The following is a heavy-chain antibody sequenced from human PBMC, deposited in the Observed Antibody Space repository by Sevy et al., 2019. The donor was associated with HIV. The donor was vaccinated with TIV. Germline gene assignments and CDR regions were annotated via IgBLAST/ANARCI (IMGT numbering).Heavy chain of an antibody. CDR2: ISAYNGNT. CDR3: ARDLGGYGGNSIDY. J-gene: IGHJ4*02. Sequence: ASVKVSCKASGYTFTSYGISWVRQAPGQGLDWMGWISAYNGNTNYAQKLQGRVTMTTDTSTSTAYVELRSLRSDDTAIYYCARDLGGYGGNSIDYWGQGTLVTVSS. V-gene: IGHV1-18*01. CDR1: GYTFTSYG. D-gene: IGHD2-21*02.